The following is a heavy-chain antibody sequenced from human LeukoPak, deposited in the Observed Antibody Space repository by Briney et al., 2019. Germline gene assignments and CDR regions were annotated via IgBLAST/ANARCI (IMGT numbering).Heavy chain of an antibody. CDR2: IHHSGTT. J-gene: IGHJ5*02. CDR1: GGSFHNYY. D-gene: IGHD3-10*01. Sequence: SETLSLTCTVSGGSFHNYYWNWIRQPPGKGLEWIAYIHHSGTTNYNPSLKSRATMSVDTSKSQFSLKLSSVTAADTAVCYCASFQFGRNWFDPWGQGTLVTVSS. CDR3: ASFQFGRNWFDP. V-gene: IGHV4-59*08.